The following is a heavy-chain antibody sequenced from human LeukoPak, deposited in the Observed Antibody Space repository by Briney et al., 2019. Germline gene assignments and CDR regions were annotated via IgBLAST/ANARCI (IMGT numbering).Heavy chain of an antibody. Sequence: NPSETLSLTCAVYGGSFSGYYWSWIRQPPGKGLEWIGEINHSGNTKCNPSLKSRVTISVDTSKNQFSLKLNSVTAADTAVYYCASRGGYRFRFTDYYYYYMDVWGNGTTVTVSS. CDR2: INHSGNT. CDR3: ASRGGYRFRFTDYYYYYMDV. J-gene: IGHJ6*03. D-gene: IGHD5-12*01. V-gene: IGHV4-34*01. CDR1: GGSFSGYY.